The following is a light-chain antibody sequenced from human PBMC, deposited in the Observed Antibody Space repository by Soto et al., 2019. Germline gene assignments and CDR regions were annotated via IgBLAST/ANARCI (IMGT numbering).Light chain of an antibody. J-gene: IGLJ1*01. V-gene: IGLV2-14*01. CDR2: EVS. Sequence: QSVLAQPASVSGSPGQSITISCTGTRGDVGTYNYVSWYQHHPGKAPKLLIYEVSNRPSGISDRFSASKSGNTASLTISGLQAEDEADYYCSSYSSGDPLYVFGSGTKV. CDR3: SSYSSGDPLYV. CDR1: RGDVGTYNY.